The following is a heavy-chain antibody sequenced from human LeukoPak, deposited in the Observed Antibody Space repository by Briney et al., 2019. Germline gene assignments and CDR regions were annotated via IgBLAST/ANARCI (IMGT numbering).Heavy chain of an antibody. Sequence: PGGSLRLSCAASGFSFSTYAMNWVRQAPGMGLEWVSQISSSGSTIYYADSVKGRFTISRDNAKNSLCLQMNSLRDEDTAVYYCARENIVVVTAIRDAFDIWGQGTMVTVSS. CDR2: ISSSGSTI. CDR3: ARENIVVVTAIRDAFDI. V-gene: IGHV3-48*02. CDR1: GFSFSTYA. J-gene: IGHJ3*02. D-gene: IGHD2-21*02.